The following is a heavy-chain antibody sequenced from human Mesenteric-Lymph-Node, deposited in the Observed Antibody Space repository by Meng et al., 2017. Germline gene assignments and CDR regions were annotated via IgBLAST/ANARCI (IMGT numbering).Heavy chain of an antibody. D-gene: IGHD3-10*01. CDR2: ISGSGGST. J-gene: IGHJ5*02. Sequence: GESLKISCAASGFTFSSYAMSWVRQAPGKGLEWVSAISGSGGSTYYADSVKGRFTISRDNSKNTLYLQMNSLRAEDTAVYYCARRLNYGSGSYRWFDPWGQGTLVTVSS. CDR1: GFTFSSYA. CDR3: ARRLNYGSGSYRWFDP. V-gene: IGHV3-23*01.